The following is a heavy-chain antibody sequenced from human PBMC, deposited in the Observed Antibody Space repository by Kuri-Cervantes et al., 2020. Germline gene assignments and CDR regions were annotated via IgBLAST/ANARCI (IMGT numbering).Heavy chain of an antibody. Sequence: GGSLRLSCAASGFTFSDYYMSWVRQAPGKGLEWVSAISGSGGSTYYADSVKGRFTISRDNSKNTLYLQMNSLRAEDTAVYYCAKEGSWSGWPMEYFQHWGQGTLVTVSS. CDR2: ISGSGGST. D-gene: IGHD6-19*01. CDR3: AKEGSWSGWPMEYFQH. CDR1: GFTFSDYY. J-gene: IGHJ1*01. V-gene: IGHV3-23*01.